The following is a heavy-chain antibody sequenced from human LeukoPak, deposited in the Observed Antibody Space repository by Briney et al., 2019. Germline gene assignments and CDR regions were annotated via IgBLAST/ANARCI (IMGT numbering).Heavy chain of an antibody. J-gene: IGHJ6*03. V-gene: IGHV4-4*07. CDR1: GGSISNYY. Sequence: SETLSLTCTVSGGSISNYYWSWIRQPAGKGLEWIGRIYTSGSTNYNPSLKSRVTMSVDTSKNQFSLKLSSVTAADTAVYYCARELVGATDYYYYYYMDVWGKGTTVTVSS. CDR2: IYTSGST. CDR3: ARELVGATDYYYYYYMDV. D-gene: IGHD1-26*01.